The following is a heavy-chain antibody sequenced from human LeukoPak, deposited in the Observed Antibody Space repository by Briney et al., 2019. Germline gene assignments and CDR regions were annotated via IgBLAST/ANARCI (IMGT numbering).Heavy chain of an antibody. CDR3: AGYSYGVRPS. CDR2: TYYRSKWYN. Sequence: GDSXXXNRAXXDWIRQSPSRGLEWLGRTYYRSKWYNDYAVSVKSRITINPATSKNQFSLHLNSVTPEDTAVYYCAGYSYGVRPSWGQGTLVTVSS. V-gene: IGHV6-1*01. D-gene: IGHD5-18*01. J-gene: IGHJ5*02. CDR1: GDSXXXNRAX.